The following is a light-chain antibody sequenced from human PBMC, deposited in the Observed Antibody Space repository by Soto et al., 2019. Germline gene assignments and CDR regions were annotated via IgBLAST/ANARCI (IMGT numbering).Light chain of an antibody. CDR3: QQYGSSPWT. V-gene: IGKV3-20*01. Sequence: IVLSQSPGTLSLSPGDRATLSCRASQSVSSSYLGWYQQKPGQAPRLLIYGASSRATGIPGRFSGSGSGTDFTLTISRLEPEDFAVYYCQQYGSSPWTFGQGTKVDIK. CDR1: QSVSSSY. J-gene: IGKJ1*01. CDR2: GAS.